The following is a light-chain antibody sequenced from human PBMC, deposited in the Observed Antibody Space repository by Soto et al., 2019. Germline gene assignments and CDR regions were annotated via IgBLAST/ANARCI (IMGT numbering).Light chain of an antibody. J-gene: IGLJ2*01. V-gene: IGLV1-44*01. CDR1: DSNIGSTA. CDR3: AAWDDDLHVWL. Sequence: QSVLTQPPSVSATPGQGVTLSCSGGDSNIGSTAVNWYQQVPGTAPKLLIYSSNQRPSGVPDRISGSKSGTSASLAISGLQSEDEADYYCAAWDDDLHVWLFGGGTKLTVL. CDR2: SSN.